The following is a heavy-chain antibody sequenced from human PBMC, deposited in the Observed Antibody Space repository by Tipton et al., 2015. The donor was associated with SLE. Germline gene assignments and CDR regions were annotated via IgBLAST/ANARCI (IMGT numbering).Heavy chain of an antibody. CDR1: GGSFSDYY. D-gene: IGHD3-10*01. CDR3: ARHGASYYYGSGSYPYYFDY. V-gene: IGHV4-34*01. J-gene: IGHJ4*02. Sequence: TLSLTCAVYGGSFSDYYWSWIRQPPGKGLEWIGEINHSGSTNYNPSLKSRLTISVDTSKNQFSLKLGSVTAADTAVYFCARHGASYYYGSGSYPYYFDYWGQGTLVTVSS. CDR2: INHSGST.